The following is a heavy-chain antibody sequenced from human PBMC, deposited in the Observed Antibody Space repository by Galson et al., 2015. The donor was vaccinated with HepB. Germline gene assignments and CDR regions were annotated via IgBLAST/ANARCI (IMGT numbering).Heavy chain of an antibody. V-gene: IGHV3-21*01. CDR2: ISSSSYT. Sequence: SLRLSCAASGFTFSSYAMSWVRQAPGKGLEWVSAISSSSYTNYADSVKGRFTISRDNAKNSLYLQMNSLRAEDTAVYYCARGGAVCSSSTSCLDYWGQGTLVTVSS. CDR3: ARGGAVCSSSTSCLDY. CDR1: GFTFSSYA. D-gene: IGHD2-2*01. J-gene: IGHJ4*02.